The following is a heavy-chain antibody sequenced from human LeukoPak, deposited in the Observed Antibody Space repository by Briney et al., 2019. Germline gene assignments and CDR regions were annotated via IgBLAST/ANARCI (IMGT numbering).Heavy chain of an antibody. Sequence: ASVKVSCKASGYTFTGYYMHWVRQAPGQGLEWMGWINPNSGGTNYAQKFQGRVTMTRDTSISTAYMELSRLRSDDTAVYYCARSSIMSSSGWYDYWGQGTLVTVPS. J-gene: IGHJ4*02. V-gene: IGHV1-2*02. CDR1: GYTFTGYY. CDR2: INPNSGGT. CDR3: ARSSIMSSSGWYDY. D-gene: IGHD6-19*01.